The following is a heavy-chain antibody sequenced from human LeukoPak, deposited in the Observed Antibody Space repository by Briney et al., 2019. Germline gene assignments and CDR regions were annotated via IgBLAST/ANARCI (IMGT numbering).Heavy chain of an antibody. Sequence: GGSLRLSCAASGFTFSNAWMSWVRQAPGKGLEWVGRIKSKTDGGTTDYAAPVKGRFTISRDDSKNTLYLQMNSLKTEDTAVYYCATRIAVAGLRERPGAFDIWGQGTMVTVSS. CDR1: GFTFSNAW. D-gene: IGHD6-19*01. J-gene: IGHJ3*02. CDR2: IKSKTDGGTT. CDR3: ATRIAVAGLRERPGAFDI. V-gene: IGHV3-15*01.